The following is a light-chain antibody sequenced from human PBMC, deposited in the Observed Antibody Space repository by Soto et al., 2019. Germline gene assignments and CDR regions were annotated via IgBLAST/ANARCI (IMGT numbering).Light chain of an antibody. CDR3: QQSYTSPRT. CDR1: ETINKY. CDR2: VVS. V-gene: IGKV1-39*01. J-gene: IGKJ1*01. Sequence: IQMTQSPSSLSASIGDRVNITCRASETINKYLTWHQQKPGKAPKVLIFVVSTVQSGVPSRFSGSGSGTDFTLTISSLHPEDSATYFCQQSYTSPRTFGQGTKV.